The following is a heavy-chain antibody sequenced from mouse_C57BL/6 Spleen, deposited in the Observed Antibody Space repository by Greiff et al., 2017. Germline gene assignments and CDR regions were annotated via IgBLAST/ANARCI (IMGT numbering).Heavy chain of an antibody. CDR2: IYPRDGST. CDR1: GYTFTSYV. D-gene: IGHD1-1*01. Sequence: QVQLQQSGPELVKPGASVKLSCKASGYTFTSYVINWVKQRPGQGLEWIGWIYPRDGSTKYNEKFKGKATLTVDTSSSTAYMELHSLTSEDSAVYFCARGGYYNGSSYVGWYFDVWGTGTTVTVSS. CDR3: ARGGYYNGSSYVGWYFDV. V-gene: IGHV1-85*01. J-gene: IGHJ1*03.